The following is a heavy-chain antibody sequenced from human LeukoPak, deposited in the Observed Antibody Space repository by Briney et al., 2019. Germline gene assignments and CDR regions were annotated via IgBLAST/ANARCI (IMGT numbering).Heavy chain of an antibody. CDR3: AKDRTYYYDSSDRGAFDN. V-gene: IGHV3-9*01. J-gene: IGHJ4*02. CDR2: ISWNSGSI. D-gene: IGHD3-22*01. CDR1: GFTFDDYA. Sequence: GGSLRLSCAASGFTFDDYAMHWVRQAPGKGLEWVSGISWNSGSIGYADSVKGRFTISRDNAKNSLYLQMNSLRAEDTALYYCAKDRTYYYDSSDRGAFDNWGQGTLVTVSS.